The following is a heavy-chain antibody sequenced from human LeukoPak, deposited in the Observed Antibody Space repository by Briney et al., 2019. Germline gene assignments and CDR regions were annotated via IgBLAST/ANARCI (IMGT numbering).Heavy chain of an antibody. Sequence: RPGGSLRLSCAASGFTFDDYGMSWVRQAPGKGLEWVSGINWNGGSTGYAYSVKGRFTISRDNAKNSLYLQMNSLRAEDTALYYCARVAGDIRYYYYMDVWGKGTTVTVSS. D-gene: IGHD2-15*01. V-gene: IGHV3-20*04. CDR3: ARVAGDIRYYYYMDV. CDR1: GFTFDDYG. CDR2: INWNGGST. J-gene: IGHJ6*03.